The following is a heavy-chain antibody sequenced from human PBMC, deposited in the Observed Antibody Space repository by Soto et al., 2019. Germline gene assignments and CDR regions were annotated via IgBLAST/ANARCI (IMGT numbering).Heavy chain of an antibody. CDR2: IYYSGST. D-gene: IGHD3-3*01. Sequence: QVQLQESGPGLVKPSQTLSLTCTVSGGSISSGGYYWSWIRQHPGKGLEWIGYIYYSGSTYYNPSLKSRVTISVDTSKNQVSLKLSSVTAADTAVYYCARLRLLYEFWSGTAFDYWGQGTLVTVSS. CDR3: ARLRLLYEFWSGTAFDY. J-gene: IGHJ4*02. V-gene: IGHV4-31*03. CDR1: GGSISSGGYY.